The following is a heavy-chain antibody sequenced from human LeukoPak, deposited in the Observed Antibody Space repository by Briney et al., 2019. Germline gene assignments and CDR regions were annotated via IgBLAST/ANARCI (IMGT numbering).Heavy chain of an antibody. CDR1: GYTFTSYD. CDR2: FIPVFGPA. Sequence: GASVKVSCKASGYTFTSYDINWVRQAPGQGLEWMGGFIPVFGPANYAQKLQGRVTITADESTSTAYMELSSLRSEDTAVYYCARAGEVYNSGSYLEYWGQGTLVTVSS. CDR3: ARAGEVYNSGSYLEY. V-gene: IGHV1-69*13. J-gene: IGHJ4*02. D-gene: IGHD6-19*01.